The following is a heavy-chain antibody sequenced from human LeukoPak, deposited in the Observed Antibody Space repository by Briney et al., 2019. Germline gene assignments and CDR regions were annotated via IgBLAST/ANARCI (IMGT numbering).Heavy chain of an antibody. CDR1: GGSTSGFY. CDR3: ARHPFSTPFDY. V-gene: IGHV4-59*08. CDR2: VYYSGDR. Sequence: SETLSLTCSVSGGSTSGFYWSWIRQPPGKGLEWIGYVYYSGDRNYNPSLKSRVSMSLDTSKNQVSLRLSSVTAADTAAYYCARHPFSTPFDYWGRGTLVTVSS. J-gene: IGHJ4*02.